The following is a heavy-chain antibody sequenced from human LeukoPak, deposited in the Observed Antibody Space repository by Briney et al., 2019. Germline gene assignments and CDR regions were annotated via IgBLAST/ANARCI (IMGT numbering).Heavy chain of an antibody. CDR2: ITSSSSEI. CDR1: GFSFSSYT. V-gene: IGHV3-21*01. D-gene: IGHD6-13*01. CDR3: ARVYSSSWHFDY. Sequence: MSGGSLRLSCAASGFSFSSYTMTWVRQAPGKGLEWVSSITSSSSEIHYADSVKGRFTISRDNTKNSLYLQMNSLRAEDTAVYYCARVYSSSWHFDYWGQGILVTVSS. J-gene: IGHJ4*02.